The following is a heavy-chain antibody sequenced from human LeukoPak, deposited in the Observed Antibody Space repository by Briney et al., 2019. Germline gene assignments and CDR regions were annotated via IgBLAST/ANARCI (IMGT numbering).Heavy chain of an antibody. D-gene: IGHD6-13*01. V-gene: IGHV3-74*01. J-gene: IGHJ4*02. CDR1: GFTFSSYW. CDR2: IKTDVSST. CDR3: AKVKYSYEDSSSWYGDYFDY. Sequence: GGSLRLSCAASGFTFSSYWMHWVRQAPGKGLVWVSHIKTDVSSTNYAESVKGRFTTSRDNAKNSLYLHMTSLRAEDTALYYCAKVKYSYEDSSSWYGDYFDYWGQGTLVTVSS.